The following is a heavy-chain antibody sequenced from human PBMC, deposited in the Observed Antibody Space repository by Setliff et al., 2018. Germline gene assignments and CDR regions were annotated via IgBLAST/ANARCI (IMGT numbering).Heavy chain of an antibody. Sequence: SETLSLTCSLSGDFISSGSYYWSWIRQTAGNGLEWIGHVSSRGNTNYNPSLKSRVTISIDTSSKHFSLILTSVTAADTAVYYCARHVGTRSRGYNYYYYFMDVWGKGTTVTVSS. D-gene: IGHD3-10*01. CDR3: ARHVGTRSRGYNYYYYFMDV. CDR1: GDFISSGSYY. CDR2: VSSRGNT. J-gene: IGHJ6*03. V-gene: IGHV4-61*09.